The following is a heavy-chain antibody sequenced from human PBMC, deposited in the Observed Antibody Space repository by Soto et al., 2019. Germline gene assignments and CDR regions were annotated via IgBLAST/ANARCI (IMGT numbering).Heavy chain of an antibody. V-gene: IGHV3-15*07. D-gene: IGHD6-13*01. CDR1: GFTFSNAW. CDR3: TTDHRSWTFHYGMDV. J-gene: IGHJ6*02. CDR2: IKSKTDGGTT. Sequence: GGSLRLSCAASGFTFSNAWMNWVRQAPGKGLEWVGRIKSKTDGGTTDYAAPVKGRFTISRDDSKNTLYLQMNSLKTEDTAVYYCTTDHRSWTFHYGMDVWGQGTTVTVSS.